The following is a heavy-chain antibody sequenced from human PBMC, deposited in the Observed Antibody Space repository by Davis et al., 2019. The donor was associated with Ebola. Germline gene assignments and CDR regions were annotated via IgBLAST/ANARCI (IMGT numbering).Heavy chain of an antibody. CDR3: ASAILYCSGGSCYSSSEDY. CDR2: IIPIFGTA. V-gene: IGHV1-69*05. J-gene: IGHJ4*02. CDR1: GGTFSSYA. D-gene: IGHD2-15*01. Sequence: SVKVSCKASGGTFSSYAISWVRQAPGQGLEWMGGIIPIFGTANYAQKFQGRVTMTTDTSTSTAYMELRSLRSDDTAVYYCASAILYCSGGSCYSSSEDYWGQGTLVTVSS.